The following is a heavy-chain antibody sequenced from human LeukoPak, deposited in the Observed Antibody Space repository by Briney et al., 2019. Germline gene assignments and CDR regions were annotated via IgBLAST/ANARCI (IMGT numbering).Heavy chain of an antibody. CDR3: ARDPYSGSYGADDYYYMDG. V-gene: IGHV3-21*01. J-gene: IGHJ6*03. Sequence: WGSLRLSCAASGFTFSSYNMNWVRQTPGQGLEWVSSITSGSSHIYYADSVKGRFTISRDNAKSSLYLQMNSLRAEDTAVYYCARDPYSGSYGADDYYYMDGWGKGTTVTIS. CDR2: ITSGSSHI. CDR1: GFTFSSYN. D-gene: IGHD1-26*01.